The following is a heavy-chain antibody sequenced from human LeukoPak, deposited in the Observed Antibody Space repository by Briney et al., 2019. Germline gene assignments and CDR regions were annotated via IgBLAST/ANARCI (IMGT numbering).Heavy chain of an antibody. D-gene: IGHD4-17*01. CDR3: ARAMATVTTDRKGYFDY. J-gene: IGHJ4*02. V-gene: IGHV4-4*09. Sequence: PSETLSLTCTVSGGSIRSYSWSWIRQAPGKGLEWIGYIYTDGSSNYNPSLKSRATISEDTSKNQFSLKLSSVTAADTAVYYCARAMATVTTDRKGYFDYWGQGTLVTVSS. CDR2: IYTDGSS. CDR1: GGSIRSYS.